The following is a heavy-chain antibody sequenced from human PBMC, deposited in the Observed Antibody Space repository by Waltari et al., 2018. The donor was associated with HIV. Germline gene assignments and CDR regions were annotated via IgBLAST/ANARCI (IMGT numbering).Heavy chain of an antibody. D-gene: IGHD6-6*01. V-gene: IGHV4-39*01. CDR2: IYYSGST. CDR1: GGSISSSSYS. J-gene: IGHJ4*02. Sequence: QLQLQESGPGLVKPSETLSLTCTVSGGSISSSSYSWGWLRQPPGKGLEWIGSIYYSGSTYYNPSLKSRVTISVDTSKNQFSLKLSSVTAADTAVYYCARFQYSSSSFDYWGQGTLVTVSS. CDR3: ARFQYSSSSFDY.